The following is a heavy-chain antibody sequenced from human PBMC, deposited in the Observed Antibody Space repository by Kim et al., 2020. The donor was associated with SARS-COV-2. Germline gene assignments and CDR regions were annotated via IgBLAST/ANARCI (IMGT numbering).Heavy chain of an antibody. Sequence: GGSLRLSCAASGFTFSNAWMSWVRQAPGKGLEWVGRIKSKTDGGTTDYAAPVKGRFTISRDDSKNTLYLQMNSLKTEDTAVYYCTTDHLAAPLFDYWGQGTLVTVSS. CDR3: TTDHLAAPLFDY. CDR2: IKSKTDGGTT. J-gene: IGHJ4*02. CDR1: GFTFSNAW. V-gene: IGHV3-15*01. D-gene: IGHD2-15*01.